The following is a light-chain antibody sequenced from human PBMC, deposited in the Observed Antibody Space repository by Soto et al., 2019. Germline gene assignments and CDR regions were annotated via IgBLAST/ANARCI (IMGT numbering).Light chain of an antibody. Sequence: QSALTQPASVSGSPGQSITISCSGSTSNIGSNYVYWYQQLPGTAPKLLIYRNNQRPSGVPDRFSGSKSGTSASLAISGLRSDDEADYFCATWDDSLNGFYVFGTGTKVTVL. CDR3: ATWDDSLNGFYV. V-gene: IGLV1-47*01. CDR1: TSNIGSNY. CDR2: RNN. J-gene: IGLJ1*01.